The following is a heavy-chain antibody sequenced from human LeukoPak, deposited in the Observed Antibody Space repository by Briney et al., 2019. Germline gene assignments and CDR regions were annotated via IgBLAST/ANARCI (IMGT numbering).Heavy chain of an antibody. V-gene: IGHV4-59*01. Sequence: PSETLSLTCIVSGGAISSYYWNWIRQPPGKGLEWIGHIYYSGSSNYNPSLKSRVTISVDTSKNQFSLKLSSVTAADTAVYYCAGSITMIVPTFDYWGQGTLVTVSS. D-gene: IGHD3-22*01. J-gene: IGHJ4*02. CDR2: IYYSGSS. CDR1: GGAISSYY. CDR3: AGSITMIVPTFDY.